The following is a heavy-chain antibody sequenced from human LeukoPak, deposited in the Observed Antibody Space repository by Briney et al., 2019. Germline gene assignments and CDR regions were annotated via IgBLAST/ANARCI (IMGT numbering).Heavy chain of an antibody. Sequence: SETLSLTCTVSGGSISSYYWSWIRQPPGKGLEWIGYMYHTGHTMYSSSLKSRVTMSLDTSKNHFSLRLSSVTAADTAVYYCARHPFATPFDYWGPGTLVTVSS. D-gene: IGHD2-15*01. V-gene: IGHV4-59*08. J-gene: IGHJ4*02. CDR3: ARHPFATPFDY. CDR2: MYHTGHT. CDR1: GGSISSYY.